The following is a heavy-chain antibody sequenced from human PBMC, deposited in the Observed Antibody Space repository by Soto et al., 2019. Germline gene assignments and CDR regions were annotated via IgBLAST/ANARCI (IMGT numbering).Heavy chain of an antibody. CDR2: IISIFGTP. CDR1: GGTFNSYV. CDR3: ARDLGSGYDPGDY. Sequence: QVQLVQSGAEVKKPGSSMKVSCKASGGTFNSYVFNWVRQAPGQGLEWMGGIISIFGTPNYGQKFQGRVTITADESTSTGFMELSSLTSEHTAIYYCARDLGSGYDPGDYWGQGTLVTVSS. J-gene: IGHJ4*02. D-gene: IGHD5-12*01. V-gene: IGHV1-69*12.